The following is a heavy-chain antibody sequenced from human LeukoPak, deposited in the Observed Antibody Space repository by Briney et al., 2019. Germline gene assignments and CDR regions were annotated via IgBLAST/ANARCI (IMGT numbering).Heavy chain of an antibody. Sequence: SETLSLTYTVSGVSISSGGYYWSWIRQPPGKGLEWIGYIYYSGSTNYNPSLKSRVTISVDTSKNQFSLQLNSVTPEDTAVYYCAREGVAGKTLIFDYWGQGTLVTVSS. J-gene: IGHJ4*02. CDR1: GVSISSGGYY. CDR2: IYYSGST. D-gene: IGHD6-19*01. V-gene: IGHV4-61*08. CDR3: AREGVAGKTLIFDY.